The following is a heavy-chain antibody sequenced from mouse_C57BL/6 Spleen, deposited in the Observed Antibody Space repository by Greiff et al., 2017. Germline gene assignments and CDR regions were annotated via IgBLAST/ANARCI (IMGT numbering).Heavy chain of an antibody. CDR1: GYTFTDHT. V-gene: IGHV1-78*01. Sequence: VQLQQSDAELVKPGASVKIYCKVSGYTFTDHTIHWMKQRPEQGLEWIGYIYPRDGSTKYNEKFKGKATLTADKSSSTAYMQLNSLPSEYSAVYFCARAYDFFYYAMDYWGQGTSVTVSS. CDR3: ARAYDFFYYAMDY. J-gene: IGHJ4*01. D-gene: IGHD2-4*01. CDR2: IYPRDGST.